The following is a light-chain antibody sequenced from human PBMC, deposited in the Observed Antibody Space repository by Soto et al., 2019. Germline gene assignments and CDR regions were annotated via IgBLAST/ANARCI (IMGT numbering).Light chain of an antibody. CDR3: QQYKSDWNT. J-gene: IGKJ2*01. CDR1: QSIGNW. Sequence: DIQMTQSPSTLSASVGDRVTITCRASQSIGNWLAWYQQKPGKAPYLLIYDASSLERGVPFRFSGSGSGTEFTLTISSLQPEDFATYYCQQYKSDWNTFGQGTQVDSK. CDR2: DAS. V-gene: IGKV1-5*01.